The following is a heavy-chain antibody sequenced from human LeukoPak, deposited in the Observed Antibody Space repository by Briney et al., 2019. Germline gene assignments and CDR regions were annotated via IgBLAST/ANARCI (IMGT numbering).Heavy chain of an antibody. V-gene: IGHV3-33*06. CDR2: IWFDGSNQ. Sequence: PGGSLRLXCAASGFTFSSYGMHWVRQAPGKGLEWVAVIWFDGSNQYYADSVKGRFTISRDNSKNTLYLKMNSPSADDTAVYYCAKSGHDYGDYRKYNWFDPWGQGTLVTVSS. CDR3: AKSGHDYGDYRKYNWFDP. CDR1: GFTFSSYG. D-gene: IGHD4-17*01. J-gene: IGHJ5*02.